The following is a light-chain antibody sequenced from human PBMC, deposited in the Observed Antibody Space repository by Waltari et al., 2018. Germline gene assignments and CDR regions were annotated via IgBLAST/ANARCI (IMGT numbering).Light chain of an antibody. Sequence: IQMTQSPSSLSASVGDRVTITCRASQSISNYLNWYQQKPGKAPKLLIYAASSLQSGVPSRFSDSGSGTDFILTISSLQPEDFATYYCQQGFSSPRTFGQGTKVQI. CDR2: AAS. V-gene: IGKV1-39*01. J-gene: IGKJ1*01. CDR1: QSISNY. CDR3: QQGFSSPRT.